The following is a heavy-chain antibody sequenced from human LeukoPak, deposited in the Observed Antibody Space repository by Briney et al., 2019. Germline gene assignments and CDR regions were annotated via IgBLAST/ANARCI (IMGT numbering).Heavy chain of an antibody. V-gene: IGHV3-23*01. CDR1: GFTFSSYA. Sequence: GGSLRLSCAASGFTFSSYAMSWVRQAPGKGLEWVSAISGSGGSTYYADSVKGRFTISRDNSKNTLYLQMNSLRAEDTAVYYCAKVYGDPMYYYYYMDVWGKGTTVTVSS. D-gene: IGHD4-17*01. CDR3: AKVYGDPMYYYYYMDV. CDR2: ISGSGGST. J-gene: IGHJ6*03.